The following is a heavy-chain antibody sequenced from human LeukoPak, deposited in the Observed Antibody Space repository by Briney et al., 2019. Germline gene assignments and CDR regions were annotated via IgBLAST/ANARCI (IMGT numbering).Heavy chain of an antibody. CDR1: GYTFTSYY. CDR3: ARAYIVVVITTGSSWATFDY. Sequence: ASVKVSCKASGYTFTSYYMHWVRQAPGQGLEWMGIINPSGGSTSYAQKFQGRVTMTRDTSTSTVYMELSSLRSEDTAVYYCARAYIVVVITTGSSWATFDYWGQGTLVTVSS. J-gene: IGHJ4*02. D-gene: IGHD3-22*01. V-gene: IGHV1-46*01. CDR2: INPSGGST.